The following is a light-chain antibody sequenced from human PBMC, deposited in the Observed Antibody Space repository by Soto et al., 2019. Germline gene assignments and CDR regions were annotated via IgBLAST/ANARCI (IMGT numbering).Light chain of an antibody. J-gene: IGKJ1*01. CDR1: QSISLS. V-gene: IGKV1-5*01. CDR2: DAS. Sequence: DIRMTQSPSTLSAFVGDRVTITCRASQSISLSLAWCQQKPGKAPDLLISDASNLERGVPSRFSGSGSGTEFTLTISSLQPDDFATYYCQQYNSYWTFGPGTKVEIK. CDR3: QQYNSYWT.